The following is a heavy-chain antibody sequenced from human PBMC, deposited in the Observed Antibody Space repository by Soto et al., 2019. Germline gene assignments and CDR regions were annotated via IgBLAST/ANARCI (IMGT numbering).Heavy chain of an antibody. D-gene: IGHD5-18*01. J-gene: IGHJ5*02. CDR3: ARHGGGAIQLWNWFDP. Sequence: LKISCKGSGYSFTSYLISWVRQMPGKGLEWMGRIDPSDSYTNYSPSFQGHVTISADKSISTAYLQWSSLKASDTAMYYCARHGGGAIQLWNWFDPWGQGTLVTVPQ. CDR1: GYSFTSYL. CDR2: IDPSDSYT. V-gene: IGHV5-10-1*01.